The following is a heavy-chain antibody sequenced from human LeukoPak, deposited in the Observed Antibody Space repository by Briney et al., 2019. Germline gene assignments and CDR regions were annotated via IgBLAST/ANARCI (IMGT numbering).Heavy chain of an antibody. CDR2: TFYSGST. Sequence: SETLSLTCTVSGGSISSYYWSWIRQPPGRGLEWIGYTFYSGSTNYNPSLQSRVAISVDTSKNQFSLKLTSVTAADTAVYYCARAWGYYDNAFDIWGQGTMVTVSS. V-gene: IGHV4-59*01. CDR3: ARAWGYYDNAFDI. CDR1: GGSISSYY. D-gene: IGHD3-22*01. J-gene: IGHJ3*02.